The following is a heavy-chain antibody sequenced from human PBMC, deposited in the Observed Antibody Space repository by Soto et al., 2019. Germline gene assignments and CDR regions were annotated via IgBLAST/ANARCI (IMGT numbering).Heavy chain of an antibody. J-gene: IGHJ6*02. CDR1: GFTFSSYG. Sequence: QVQLVESGGGVVQPGRSLRLSCAASGFTFSSYGMHWVRQAPGKGLEWVAVILYDGSNKYYADSVKGRFTISRDNSKNTLYLQMNSLRAEDTAVYYCAKDQSYGDLVDYYYYGMDVWGQGTTVTVSS. D-gene: IGHD4-17*01. CDR2: ILYDGSNK. V-gene: IGHV3-30*18. CDR3: AKDQSYGDLVDYYYYGMDV.